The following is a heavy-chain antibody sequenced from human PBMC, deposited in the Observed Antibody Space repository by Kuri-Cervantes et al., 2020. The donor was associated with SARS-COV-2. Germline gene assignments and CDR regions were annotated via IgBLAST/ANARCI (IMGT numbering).Heavy chain of an antibody. CDR3: ARDRANDAFDI. D-gene: IGHD4/OR15-4a*01. V-gene: IGHV3-64*01. Sequence: LSLTCAASGFTFSSYAMHWVRQAPGKGLEYVSAISSNGGSTYYANSVKGRFTISRDNSKNTLYLQMGSLRAEDMAVYYCARDRANDAFDIWGQGTMVTVSS. J-gene: IGHJ3*02. CDR1: GFTFSSYA. CDR2: ISSNGGST.